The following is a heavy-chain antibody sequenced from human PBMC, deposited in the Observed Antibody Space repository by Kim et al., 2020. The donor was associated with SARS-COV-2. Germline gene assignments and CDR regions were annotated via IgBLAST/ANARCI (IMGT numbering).Heavy chain of an antibody. V-gene: IGHV4-59*01. D-gene: IGHD5-12*01. CDR1: GGSINNYY. Sequence: SETLSLTCTVSGGSINNYYWSWIRQPLGKGLEWIGYMFYSGSTNYNPSLKSRVTMSVDTSKNQFSLNLTSVTPAETAVYYCARGGVATIWSYWGQGTLVSVSS. CDR3: ARGGVATIWSY. J-gene: IGHJ4*02. CDR2: MFYSGST.